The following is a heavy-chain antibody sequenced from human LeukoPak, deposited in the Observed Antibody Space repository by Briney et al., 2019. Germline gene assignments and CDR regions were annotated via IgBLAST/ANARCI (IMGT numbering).Heavy chain of an antibody. CDR1: GFTFSSYA. Sequence: GGSLRLSCAAPGFTFSSYAMHWVRQAPGKGLEWVAVISYDGSNKYYADSVKGRFTISRDNSKNTLYLQMNSLRAEDTAVYYCAKDRRWQWLGLYYFDYWGQGTLVTVSS. CDR3: AKDRRWQWLGLYYFDY. V-gene: IGHV3-30*04. CDR2: ISYDGSNK. J-gene: IGHJ4*02. D-gene: IGHD6-19*01.